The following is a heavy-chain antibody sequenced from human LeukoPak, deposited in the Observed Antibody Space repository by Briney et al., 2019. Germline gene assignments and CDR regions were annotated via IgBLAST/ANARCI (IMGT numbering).Heavy chain of an antibody. CDR2: IFYGGST. CDR1: GDSIYNSDYY. V-gene: IGHV4-39*07. Sequence: PSESLSLTCTVPGDSIYNSDYYWGWIRQPPGKGLEWIGSIFYGGSTYYKPSLESRVTVSIATSKSQFSLNLRSVTAADTAVYYCARGDSRDGYKPPDYWGQGTLVTVSS. D-gene: IGHD5-24*01. J-gene: IGHJ4*02. CDR3: ARGDSRDGYKPPDY.